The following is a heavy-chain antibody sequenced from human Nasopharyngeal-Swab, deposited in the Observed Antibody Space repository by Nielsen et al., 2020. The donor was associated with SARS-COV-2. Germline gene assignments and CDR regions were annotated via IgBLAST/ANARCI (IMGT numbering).Heavy chain of an antibody. V-gene: IGHV3-73*01. J-gene: IGHJ3*02. CDR3: ARINPASGSYYDAIDI. CDR2: IRNKVNSYAT. CDR1: GLGFSASP. Sequence: GGLLRLSCAASGLGFSASPIIWVRQASGKGLEWVGRIRNKVNSYATTYGVSVKGRFTISRDDSKNTAYLQMTSLKTEDTAVYFCARINPASGSYYDAIDIWGQGTMVTVSS. D-gene: IGHD1-26*01.